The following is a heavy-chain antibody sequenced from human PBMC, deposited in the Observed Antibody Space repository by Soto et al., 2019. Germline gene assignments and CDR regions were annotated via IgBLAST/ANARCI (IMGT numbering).Heavy chain of an antibody. Sequence: SETLPLTCTVSGGSISSGGYYWSWIRQHPGKGLEWIGYIFYSGSTYYNPSLKSRVTISVDTSKNQFSLKLSSVTAADTAVYYCARAPGDYFDYWGQATLVTVSS. CDR2: IFYSGST. CDR3: ARAPGDYFDY. V-gene: IGHV4-31*03. CDR1: GGSISSGGYY. J-gene: IGHJ4*02.